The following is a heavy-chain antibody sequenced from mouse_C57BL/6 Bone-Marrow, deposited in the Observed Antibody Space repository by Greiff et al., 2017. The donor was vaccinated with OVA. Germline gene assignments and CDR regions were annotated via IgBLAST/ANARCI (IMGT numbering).Heavy chain of an antibody. Sequence: VQLQQSGAELARPGASVKLSCKASGYTFTSYGISWVKQRTGQGLEWIGEIYPRSGNTYYNEKFKCKATLTADKSSSTAYMELRSLTSEDSAVYFCAREGLLWSRREFAYWGQGTLVTVSA. CDR1: GYTFTSYG. V-gene: IGHV1-81*01. CDR2: IYPRSGNT. J-gene: IGHJ3*01. D-gene: IGHD2-2*01. CDR3: AREGLLWSRREFAY.